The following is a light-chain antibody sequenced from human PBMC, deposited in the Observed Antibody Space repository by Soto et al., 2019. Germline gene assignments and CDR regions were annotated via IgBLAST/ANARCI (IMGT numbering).Light chain of an antibody. CDR3: QQRSTWPT. CDR2: GGS. CDR1: QTVRGIY. Sequence: IGMTQSPASLSVPQGERVTPSCMASQTVRGIYLAWYQQKPGQAPRLLIYGGSSRATGIPDRFSGSGSGTDFTLTISRLEPEDFALYYCQQRSTWPTFGQGRRLAIK. J-gene: IGKJ5*01. V-gene: IGKV3D-20*02.